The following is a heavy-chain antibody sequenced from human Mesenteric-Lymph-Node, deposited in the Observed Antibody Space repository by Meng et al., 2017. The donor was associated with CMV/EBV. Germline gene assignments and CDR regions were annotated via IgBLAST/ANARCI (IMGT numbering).Heavy chain of an antibody. V-gene: IGHV4-34*01. CDR2: INHSGSD. CDR3: ARSAGSGSHTGALDC. Sequence: SQTPSLTCAVQGGSFCGSYWGWIRQPPGKGLEWVGEINHSGSDNYNPSLKSRVTISVDTSKNQFSLKLSSVTAADTALYYCARSAGSGSHTGALDCWGQGTLVTVSS. CDR1: GGSFCGSY. D-gene: IGHD3-10*01. J-gene: IGHJ4*02.